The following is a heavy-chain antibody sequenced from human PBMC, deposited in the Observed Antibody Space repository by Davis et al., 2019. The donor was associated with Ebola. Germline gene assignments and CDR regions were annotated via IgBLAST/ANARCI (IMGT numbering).Heavy chain of an antibody. CDR1: GYTFTSYD. J-gene: IGHJ6*02. CDR3: ARSIVVVVAASYYYYGMDV. CDR2: INPSGGST. D-gene: IGHD2-15*01. V-gene: IGHV1-46*01. Sequence: ASVKVSCKASGYTFTSYDINWVRQAPGQGLEWMGIINPSGGSTSYAQKFQGRVTMTRDTSTSTAYMELSSLRSEDTAVYYCARSIVVVVAASYYYYGMDVWGQGTTVTVSS.